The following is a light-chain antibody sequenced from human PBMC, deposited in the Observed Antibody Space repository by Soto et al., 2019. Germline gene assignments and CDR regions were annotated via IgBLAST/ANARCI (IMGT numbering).Light chain of an antibody. V-gene: IGLV1-44*01. CDR1: SSNIGSNT. Sequence: QSVLTQPPSASGTPGQRVTISCSGSSSNIGSNTVNWYQQLPRTAPKLLIYSNNQRPSGVLDRFSGSKYGASASLAISGLQSEEEADYYCAAWDDSRNGVVFGGGTKLTVL. CDR3: AAWDDSRNGVV. J-gene: IGLJ2*01. CDR2: SNN.